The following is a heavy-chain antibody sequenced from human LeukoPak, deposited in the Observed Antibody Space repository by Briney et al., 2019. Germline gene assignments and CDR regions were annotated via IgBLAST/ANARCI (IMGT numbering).Heavy chain of an antibody. CDR3: ARNPRYNWNYVEY. CDR1: GFTVSSNY. V-gene: IGHV3-53*01. J-gene: IGHJ4*02. Sequence: GGSLRLSCAASGFTVSSNYMSWVRQAPGKGLEWVSVIYSGGSTYYADSVKGRFTISRDNSKNTLYLQMNSLRAEDMAVYYCARNPRYNWNYVEYWGQGTLVTVSS. D-gene: IGHD1-20*01. CDR2: IYSGGST.